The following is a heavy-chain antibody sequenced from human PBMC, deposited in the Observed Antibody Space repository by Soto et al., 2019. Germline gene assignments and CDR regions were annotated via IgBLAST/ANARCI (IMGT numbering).Heavy chain of an antibody. V-gene: IGHV3-9*01. Sequence: EVQLVESGGGLAQPGRSLRLSCVVSGFTFDDYSMHWVRQSPGKGLEWVSGISWNSGYIGYADSVKGRFTISRDNAKNSLYMQMNSLRTEDTALYYCAKGDYSNDVGSSLDYWGQGTLVTVSS. J-gene: IGHJ4*02. CDR2: ISWNSGYI. CDR3: AKGDYSNDVGSSLDY. D-gene: IGHD4-4*01. CDR1: GFTFDDYS.